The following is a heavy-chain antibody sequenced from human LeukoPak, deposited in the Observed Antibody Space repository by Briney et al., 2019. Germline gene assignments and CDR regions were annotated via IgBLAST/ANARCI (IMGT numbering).Heavy chain of an antibody. D-gene: IGHD3-22*01. J-gene: IGHJ3*02. CDR1: RFTFSDYY. CDR2: ISSSSSYT. V-gene: IGHV3-11*05. Sequence: GGSLRLSCGASRFTFSDYYMIWIRQAPGKGLEWVSYISSSSSYTNYADSVKGRFTISRDNAKISLYLQMNSLRAEDTAVYYCARDWDESSSYFEPDAFYIWGQGTMVTVSS. CDR3: ARDWDESSSYFEPDAFYI.